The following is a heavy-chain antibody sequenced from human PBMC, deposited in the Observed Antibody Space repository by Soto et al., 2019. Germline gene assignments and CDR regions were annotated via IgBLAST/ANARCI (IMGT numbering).Heavy chain of an antibody. CDR3: ARDEGFLRS. J-gene: IGHJ5*02. CDR1: GYTFTNYG. CDR2: ISGYDGHT. V-gene: IGHV1-18*01. D-gene: IGHD3-3*01. Sequence: GPAVKKPGASVKVSCKTSGYTFTNYGMAWVRQAPRQGLERMGWISGYDGHTNYAQKFQGRVTMTTDTSTKTAYREMRSLRPDDSAVYYCARDEGFLRSWGQGTQVAVSS.